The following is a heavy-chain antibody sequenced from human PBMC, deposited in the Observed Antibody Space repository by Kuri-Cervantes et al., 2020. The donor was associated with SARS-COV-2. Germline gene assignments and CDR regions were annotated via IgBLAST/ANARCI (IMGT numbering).Heavy chain of an antibody. CDR3: ARGPDCSSTSCYLGFDY. D-gene: IGHD2-2*01. Sequence: GGSLRLSCAASGFTVSSNYMSWVRRAPGKGLEWVSVIYSGGSTYYADSVKGRFTISRDNSKNTLYLQMNSLRAEDTAVYYCARGPDCSSTSCYLGFDYWGQGTLVTVSS. J-gene: IGHJ4*02. CDR2: IYSGGST. V-gene: IGHV3-53*01. CDR1: GFTVSSNY.